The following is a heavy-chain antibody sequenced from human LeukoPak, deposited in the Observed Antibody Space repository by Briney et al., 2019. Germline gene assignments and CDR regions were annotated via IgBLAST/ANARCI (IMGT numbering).Heavy chain of an antibody. CDR2: ISGDGGST. CDR1: GFTFDDYA. D-gene: IGHD6-13*01. J-gene: IGHJ4*02. CDR3: ATLPIAAAGTGYLDY. V-gene: IGHV3-43*02. Sequence: QPGGSLRLSCAASGFTFDDYAMHWVRQAPGKGLEWVSLISGDGGSTYYADSVKGRFTISRDNSKNSLYLQMNSLRTEDTALYYCATLPIAAAGTGYLDYWGQGTLVTVSS.